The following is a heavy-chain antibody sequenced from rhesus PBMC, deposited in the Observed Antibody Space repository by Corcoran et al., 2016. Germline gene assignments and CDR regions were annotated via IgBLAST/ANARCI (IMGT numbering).Heavy chain of an antibody. CDR3: ARNPPDYYSGSRKFDY. V-gene: IGHV4-160*01. CDR2: IYGSGGST. Sequence: QVQLQESGPGLVKPSETLSLTCAVSGGSISSNYWSWIRQPPGKGLGWIGRIYGSGGSTDYHPSLKSRVTISTDTSKNQFSLKLSSVTAADTAVYYCARNPPDYYSGSRKFDYWGQGVLVTVSS. D-gene: IGHD3-16*01. J-gene: IGHJ4*01. CDR1: GGSISSNY.